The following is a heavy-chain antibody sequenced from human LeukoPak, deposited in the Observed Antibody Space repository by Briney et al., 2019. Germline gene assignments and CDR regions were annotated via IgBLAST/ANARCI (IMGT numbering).Heavy chain of an antibody. CDR2: VTNGGIT. Sequence: GGSLRLSCAASGLTFSSHTMNWVRQAPGKGLEYISSVTNGGITYYADSVKGRFTISRDNSKNTLYLQMNSLRAEDTAVYYCAKDGVESGSYYGQKTHFDYWGQGTLVTVSS. J-gene: IGHJ4*02. CDR1: GLTFSSHT. V-gene: IGHV3-23*01. CDR3: AKDGVESGSYYGQKTHFDY. D-gene: IGHD1-26*01.